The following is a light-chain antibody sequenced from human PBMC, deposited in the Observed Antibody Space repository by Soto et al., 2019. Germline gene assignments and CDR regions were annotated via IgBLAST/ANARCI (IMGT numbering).Light chain of an antibody. V-gene: IGKV3-20*01. CDR1: QSVSSY. CDR3: QQYSTSPT. CDR2: DAS. J-gene: IGKJ4*01. Sequence: EIVLTQSPGTLSLSPGERATLSCRASQSVSSYLAWYQQKPGQAPRLLIYDASSRATGIPDRFSGSGSGTDFTLTISRLEPEDFAVYYCQQYSTSPTFGGGTKVDNK.